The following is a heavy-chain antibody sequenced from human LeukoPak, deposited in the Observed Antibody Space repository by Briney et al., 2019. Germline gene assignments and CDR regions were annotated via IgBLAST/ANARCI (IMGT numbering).Heavy chain of an antibody. Sequence: GGSLRLSCAASGFTFSSYAMHWVRQAPGKGLEYVSVISSNGGNIYYANSVKGRFTISRDNSKNTVYLQMGSLRPEDMAVYYCARDRDDSSGYYSFDYWGQGTLVTVSS. CDR2: ISSNGGNI. D-gene: IGHD3-22*01. V-gene: IGHV3-64*01. CDR3: ARDRDDSSGYYSFDY. J-gene: IGHJ4*02. CDR1: GFTFSSYA.